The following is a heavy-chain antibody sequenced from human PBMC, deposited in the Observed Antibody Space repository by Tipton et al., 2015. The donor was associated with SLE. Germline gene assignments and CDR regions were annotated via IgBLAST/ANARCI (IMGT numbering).Heavy chain of an antibody. D-gene: IGHD4-17*01. CDR1: GASIRGSY. Sequence: TLSLTCTVSGASIRGSYWSWIRQPPGKGLEWIGYIDYSGNTNNNTSLKSRVTISVDTSKNQFSLKLSSVTAADTAVYYCARTYGHDGFDFWGQGTMVTVSS. V-gene: IGHV4-59*01. CDR3: ARTYGHDGFDF. CDR2: IDYSGNT. J-gene: IGHJ3*01.